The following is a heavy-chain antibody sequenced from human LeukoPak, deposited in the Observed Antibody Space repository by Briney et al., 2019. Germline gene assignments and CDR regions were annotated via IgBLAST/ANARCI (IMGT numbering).Heavy chain of an antibody. J-gene: IGHJ4*02. D-gene: IGHD3-22*01. Sequence: GGSLRPSCAASGFTFSSNSMNWVRQAPGKGLEWVSYISSSGTTIYYADSVKGRFTISRDNAKNSLYLQMNSLRAEDTAMYYCARDPTYYYDSSGIYWGQGTLVTVSS. V-gene: IGHV3-48*01. CDR3: ARDPTYYYDSSGIY. CDR1: GFTFSSNS. CDR2: ISSSGTTI.